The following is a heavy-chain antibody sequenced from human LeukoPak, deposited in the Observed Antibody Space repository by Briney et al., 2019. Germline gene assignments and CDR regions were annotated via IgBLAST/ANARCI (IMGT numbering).Heavy chain of an antibody. J-gene: IGHJ6*03. CDR3: AKQLLEWSGSYYSYYYMDV. D-gene: IGHD3-3*01. V-gene: IGHV1-18*01. CDR1: GYTFTRYG. CDR2: ISSYSGHT. Sequence: AAVKVSCKASGYTFTRYGISWVRQAPGQGLEWMGYISSYSGHTQFAQKFQGRLTITTNTSTSTAYMELRILRSDDTAVYYCAKQLLEWSGSYYSYYYMDVWGKGTTVTVSS.